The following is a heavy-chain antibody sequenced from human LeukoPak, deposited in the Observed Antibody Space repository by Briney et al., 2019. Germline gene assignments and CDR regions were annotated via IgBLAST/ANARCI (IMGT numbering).Heavy chain of an antibody. CDR2: INPNSGGT. J-gene: IGHJ4*02. D-gene: IGHD3-10*01. CDR3: ARGDYYGSGPKYYFDY. CDR1: GYTFTGYY. V-gene: IGHV1-2*02. Sequence: GASVKVSCKASGYTFTGYYMHWVRQAPGQGLEWMGWINPNSGGTNYAQKFQGRVTMTRDTSTSTVYMELSSLRSEDTAVYYCARGDYYGSGPKYYFDYWGQGTLVTVSS.